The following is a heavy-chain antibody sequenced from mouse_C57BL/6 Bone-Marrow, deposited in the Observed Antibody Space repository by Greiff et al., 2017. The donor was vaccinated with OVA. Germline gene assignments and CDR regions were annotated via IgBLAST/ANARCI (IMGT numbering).Heavy chain of an antibody. V-gene: IGHV7-4*01. Sequence: EVQRVDSGGGLVQPGASLRLSCAASGFTFTDYYMSWVRQPPGKAPEWLALIRNKANGYTTEYTASVKGRFTISRDNSQNILYLQMHTLRAEDSSTYYCVKARNWDPFAYWGQGTLVTVAA. D-gene: IGHD4-1*01. J-gene: IGHJ3*01. CDR2: IRNKANGYTT. CDR3: VKARNWDPFAY. CDR1: GFTFTDYY.